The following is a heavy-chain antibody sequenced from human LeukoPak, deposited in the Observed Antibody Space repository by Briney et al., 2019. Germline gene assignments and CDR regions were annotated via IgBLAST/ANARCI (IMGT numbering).Heavy chain of an antibody. CDR1: GYTFTSYG. CDR2: ISAYNGNT. J-gene: IGHJ5*02. CDR3: ARVRHTAMAAANWFDP. D-gene: IGHD5-18*01. V-gene: IGHV1-18*01. Sequence: ASVKVSCKDSGYTFTSYGISWVRQAPGQGLEWMGWISAYNGNTNYAQKLQGRVTMTTDTSTSTAYMELRSLRSDDTAVYYCARVRHTAMAAANWFDPWGQGTLVTVSS.